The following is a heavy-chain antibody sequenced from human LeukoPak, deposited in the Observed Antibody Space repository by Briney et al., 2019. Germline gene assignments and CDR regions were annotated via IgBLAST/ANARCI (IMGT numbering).Heavy chain of an antibody. V-gene: IGHV4-39*07. D-gene: IGHD5-18*01. Sequence: SETLSLTCTVSGGSISSSSYYWGWIRQPPGKGLEWIGSIYYSGSTYYNPSLKSRVTISVDTSKNQFSLKLSSVTAADTAVYYCARLPYSYGLDAFDIWGQGTMVTVSS. J-gene: IGHJ3*02. CDR1: GGSISSSSYY. CDR2: IYYSGST. CDR3: ARLPYSYGLDAFDI.